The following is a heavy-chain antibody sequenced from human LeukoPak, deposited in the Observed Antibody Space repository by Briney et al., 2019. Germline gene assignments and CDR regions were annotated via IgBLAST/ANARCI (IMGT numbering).Heavy chain of an antibody. D-gene: IGHD1-1*01. CDR1: GGSISSGCYY. Sequence: PSETLSLTCTVSGGSISSGCYYWGWIRQPPGKGLGWIGSIFYRGTTYYNPSLKSRVTISVDTSKNQFSLKLSSVTAADTAVYYCARHLGPGTPRGIDYWGQGTLVTVSS. CDR2: IFYRGTT. CDR3: ARHLGPGTPRGIDY. J-gene: IGHJ4*02. V-gene: IGHV4-39*01.